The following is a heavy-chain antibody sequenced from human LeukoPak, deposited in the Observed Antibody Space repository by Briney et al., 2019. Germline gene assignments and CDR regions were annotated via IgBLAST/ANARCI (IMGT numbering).Heavy chain of an antibody. CDR2: IYPGDSDT. V-gene: IGHV5-51*01. Sequence: GESLKISCKGSGYSFTSYWIGWVRQMPGKGLEWMGIIYPGDSDTRYSPSFQGQVTISADKSISTAYLQWSSLRASDTAMYYCASGSSSYSHAFDIWGQGTMVTVSS. CDR1: GYSFTSYW. D-gene: IGHD6-6*01. CDR3: ASGSSSYSHAFDI. J-gene: IGHJ3*02.